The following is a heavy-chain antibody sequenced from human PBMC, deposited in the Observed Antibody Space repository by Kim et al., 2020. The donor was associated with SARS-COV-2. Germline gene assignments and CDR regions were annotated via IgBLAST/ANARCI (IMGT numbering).Heavy chain of an antibody. CDR1: GFSFSDSA. J-gene: IGHJ3*02. CDR3: TRVPGTALAFWYAYDI. D-gene: IGHD3-3*02. CDR2: IRSKANSYAT. V-gene: IGHV3-73*01. Sequence: GGSLRLSCAASGFSFSDSAMHWVRQASGKGLEWVGRIRSKANSYATTYAASVKGRFTISRDDSKNAAYLQMNSLKTEDTAVYSCTRVPGTALAFWYAYDIWGQGTMVTVSS.